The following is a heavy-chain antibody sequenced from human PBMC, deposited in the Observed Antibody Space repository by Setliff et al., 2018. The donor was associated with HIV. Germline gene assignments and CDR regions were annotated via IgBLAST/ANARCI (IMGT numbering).Heavy chain of an antibody. D-gene: IGHD6-19*01. Sequence: SVKVSCKASGGTFNSYAINWVRQAPGQGLEWMGGIIPVFGTANSAQNFQGRVTITADESTSTAYMELSSLRSEDTAVYYCARGMYSSGWYDAFDIWGQGTMVTVSS. CDR3: ARGMYSSGWYDAFDI. J-gene: IGHJ3*02. V-gene: IGHV1-69*13. CDR1: GGTFNSYA. CDR2: IIPVFGTA.